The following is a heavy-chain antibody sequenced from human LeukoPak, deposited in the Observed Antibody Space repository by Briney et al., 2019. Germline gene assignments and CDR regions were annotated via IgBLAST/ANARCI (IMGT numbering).Heavy chain of an antibody. D-gene: IGHD6-13*01. J-gene: IGHJ4*02. CDR3: ARYLSSRPSAIDY. V-gene: IGHV1-69*13. Sequence: APVKLSCTASGPTFSSYAISWVRQAPGHGLEWMGGIIPIFGTANYAQKFQGRVTITADESTSTAYMELSSLRSEDTAVYYCARYLSSRPSAIDYWGQGTLVTVSS. CDR1: GPTFSSYA. CDR2: IIPIFGTA.